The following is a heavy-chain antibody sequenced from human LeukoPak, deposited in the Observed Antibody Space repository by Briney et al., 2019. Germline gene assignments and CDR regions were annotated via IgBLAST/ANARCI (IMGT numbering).Heavy chain of an antibody. J-gene: IGHJ6*03. V-gene: IGHV3-23*01. CDR2: ISGSGGST. CDR1: GFTFSSYE. D-gene: IGHD6-19*01. Sequence: GGSLRLSCAASGFTFSSYEMNWVRQAPGKGLEWVSAISGSGGSTYYADSVKGRFTISRDNSKNTLYLQMNSLRAEDTAVYYCAKGSSSGSSPYYYYYYMDVWGKGTTVTVSS. CDR3: AKGSSSGSSPYYYYYYMDV.